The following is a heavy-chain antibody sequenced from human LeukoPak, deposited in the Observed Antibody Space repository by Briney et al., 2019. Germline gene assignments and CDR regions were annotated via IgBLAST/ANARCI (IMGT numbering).Heavy chain of an antibody. CDR3: AKGVSGYGSGRPFDY. CDR1: GFTFSSYD. CDR2: ISDSGTST. J-gene: IGHJ4*02. V-gene: IGHV3-23*01. D-gene: IGHD3-10*01. Sequence: PGGSLRLSCAASGFTFSSYDMIWVRQAPGKGLEWVSLISDSGTSTYYPDSVKGRFTISRDNSKNTVYLQMNSLRAEDTAVYYCAKGVSGYGSGRPFDYWGQGTLVTVSS.